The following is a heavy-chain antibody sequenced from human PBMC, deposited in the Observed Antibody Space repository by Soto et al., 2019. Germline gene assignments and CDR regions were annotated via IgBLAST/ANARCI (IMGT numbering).Heavy chain of an antibody. CDR3: ARQGIAAADHYYYYGMDV. Sequence: XETLSLTCAVDGWSFSGYYWSWIRQPPGKGLEWIGEINHSGSTNYNPSLKSRVTISVDTSKNQFSLKLSSVTAADTAVYYCARQGIAAADHYYYYGMDVWGQGTTVTVSS. CDR1: GWSFSGYY. V-gene: IGHV4-34*01. J-gene: IGHJ6*02. CDR2: INHSGST. D-gene: IGHD6-13*01.